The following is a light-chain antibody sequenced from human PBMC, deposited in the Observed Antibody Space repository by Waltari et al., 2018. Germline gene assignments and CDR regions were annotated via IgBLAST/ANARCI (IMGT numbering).Light chain of an antibody. CDR2: EVS. Sequence: QSALTQPASVSGSPGQSITISCTGTSSDVGHYNYVSWYQQHPGKAPKLMIYEVSNRPSGVSNRFSGSKAGNTAPLTISGLQAEDEADYYCSSYTSSSTRVFGGGTKLTVL. J-gene: IGLJ3*02. CDR1: SSDVGHYNY. V-gene: IGLV2-14*01. CDR3: SSYTSSSTRV.